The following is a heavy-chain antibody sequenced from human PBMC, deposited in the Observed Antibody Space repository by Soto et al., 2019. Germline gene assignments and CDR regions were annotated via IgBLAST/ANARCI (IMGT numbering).Heavy chain of an antibody. CDR1: GFTFSSYA. V-gene: IGHV3-23*01. J-gene: IGHJ3*02. D-gene: IGHD5-18*01. Sequence: EVQLLESGGGLVQPGGSLRLSCAASGFTFSSYAMSWVRQAPGKGMEWVSNISGSGGSTYYTDSVKGRFTISRDNSKNTLYLQMNSLRAEDTAVYYWAKVLEEICIQLGLTGAVDIWGQGTKVTVSS. CDR3: AKVLEEICIQLGLTGAVDI. CDR2: ISGSGGST.